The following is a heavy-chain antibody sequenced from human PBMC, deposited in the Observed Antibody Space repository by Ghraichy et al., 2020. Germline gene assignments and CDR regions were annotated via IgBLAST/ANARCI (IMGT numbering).Heavy chain of an antibody. D-gene: IGHD2-15*01. J-gene: IGHJ5*02. CDR1: GFTFSSYS. CDR3: ARDGDIVVVVAATRRGWFDP. Sequence: GESLNISCAASGFTFSSYSMNWVRQAPGKGLEWVSSISSSSSYIYYADSVKGRFTISRDNAKNSLYLQMNSLRAEDTAVYYCARDGDIVVVVAATRRGWFDPWGQGTLVTVSS. CDR2: ISSSSSYI. V-gene: IGHV3-21*01.